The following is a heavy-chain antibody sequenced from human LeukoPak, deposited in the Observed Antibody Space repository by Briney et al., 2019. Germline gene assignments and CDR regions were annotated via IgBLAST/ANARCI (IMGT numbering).Heavy chain of an antibody. CDR1: GFTFSSYS. CDR2: ISSSSSYI. CDR3: ARKYYRLRWYLHDAFDI. J-gene: IGHJ3*02. Sequence: GGSLRLSCAAFGFTFSSYSMNWVRQAPGKGLEWVSSISSSSSYIYYADSVKGRFTISRDNAKNSLYLQMNSLRAEDTAVYYCARKYYRLRWYLHDAFDIWGQGTMVTVSS. V-gene: IGHV3-21*01. D-gene: IGHD4-17*01.